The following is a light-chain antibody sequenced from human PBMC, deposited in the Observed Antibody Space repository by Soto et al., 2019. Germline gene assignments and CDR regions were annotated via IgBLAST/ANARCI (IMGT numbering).Light chain of an antibody. CDR1: QDISSY. V-gene: IGKV1-9*01. CDR3: QQLNIKSYPIT. CDR2: AAS. Sequence: IQLTQSPSSLSASVGDRVSITCRASQDISSYLAWYQQKPGKAPKLLIYAASTLQSGVPSRFSGSGSGTDFTLSISSLQPEDFATYYCQQLNIKSYPITFGQGTRLEIK. J-gene: IGKJ5*01.